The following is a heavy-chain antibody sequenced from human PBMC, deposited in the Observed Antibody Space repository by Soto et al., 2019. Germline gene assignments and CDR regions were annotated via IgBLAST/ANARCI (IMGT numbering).Heavy chain of an antibody. J-gene: IGHJ6*02. D-gene: IGHD3-22*01. V-gene: IGHV1-69*01. CDR2: IIPIFGTA. Sequence: QVQLVQSGAEVKKPGSSVKVSCKASGGTFSSYAISWVRQAPGQGLEWMGGIIPIFGTANYAQKIQGRVTITADESTITAYMELSSLRSEDTAVYYCARTVDDSSGWGDYYYYGMDVWGQGTKVTVSS. CDR1: GGTFSSYA. CDR3: ARTVDDSSGWGDYYYYGMDV.